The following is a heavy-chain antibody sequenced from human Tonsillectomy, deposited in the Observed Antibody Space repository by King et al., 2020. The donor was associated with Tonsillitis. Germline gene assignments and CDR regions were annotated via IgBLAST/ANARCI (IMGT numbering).Heavy chain of an antibody. J-gene: IGHJ4*02. D-gene: IGHD2-2*01. V-gene: IGHV1-24*01. Sequence: QLVQSGAEVKKPGASVKVSCKVSGYTLTELSMHWERQAPGKGLEWMGGFDPEDGETIYAQKFQGRVTMTEDTSTDTAYMELSSLRSEDTAVYSCTSYFVPSGEYCFDHWGQGTLVTVSS. CDR2: FDPEDGET. CDR1: GYTLTELS. CDR3: TSYFVPSGEYCFDH.